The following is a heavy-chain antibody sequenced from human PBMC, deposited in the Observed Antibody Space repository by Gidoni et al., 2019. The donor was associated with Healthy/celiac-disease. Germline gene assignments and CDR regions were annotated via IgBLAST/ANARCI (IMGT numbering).Heavy chain of an antibody. J-gene: IGHJ4*02. CDR2: ITWNSGSI. CDR1: GFPFDDYA. Sequence: EVQLVESGGGLVQPGRSLRLSCAASGFPFDDYAMHWVRQAPGKGLEWVSGITWNSGSIGYADSVKGRFTISRDNAKNSLYLQMNSLRADDTALYYCAKAHQNDYGASTPDYWGQGTLVTVSS. V-gene: IGHV3-9*01. D-gene: IGHD4-17*01. CDR3: AKAHQNDYGASTPDY.